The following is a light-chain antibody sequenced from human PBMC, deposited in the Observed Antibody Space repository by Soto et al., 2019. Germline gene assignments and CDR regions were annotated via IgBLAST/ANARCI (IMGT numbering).Light chain of an antibody. CDR3: LLDVVGAQV. CDR2: GTS. V-gene: IGLV7-43*01. J-gene: IGLJ3*02. Sequence: QAVVTREPSLTVSPGGTVTFTCASNTGAVTSGHYAKWFQQRPGQAPRAVIYGTSNQHSWTPARFSGSLLGGKAALTLSGVQPEDDADYYCLLDVVGAQVFGGGTKLTVL. CDR1: TGAVTSGHY.